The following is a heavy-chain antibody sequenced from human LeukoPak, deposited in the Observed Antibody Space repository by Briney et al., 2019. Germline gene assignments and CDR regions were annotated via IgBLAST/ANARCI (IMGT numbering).Heavy chain of an antibody. V-gene: IGHV3-74*01. CDR2: ISSDGTNT. Sequence: GGSLRLSCAASGFTFSSHWMHWVRQAPGKGLVWVSRISSDGTNTNYADSVKGRFTISRDNAKNTLYLQMNSLRVEDTAVYYCTRGPPDGSGNYYPGDFWGQGTLVTVSS. D-gene: IGHD3-10*01. CDR3: TRGPPDGSGNYYPGDF. CDR1: GFTFSSHW. J-gene: IGHJ4*02.